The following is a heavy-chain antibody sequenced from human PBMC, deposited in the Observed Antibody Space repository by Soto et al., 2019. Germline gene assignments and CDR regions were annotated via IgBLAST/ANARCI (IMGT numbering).Heavy chain of an antibody. V-gene: IGHV3-48*03. CDR3: AGDPYYYGSAF. J-gene: IGHJ4*02. CDR1: GFTFSSYE. D-gene: IGHD3-10*01. Sequence: LRLSCAASGFTFSSYEMNWDRQAPGKGLEWVSYISSSGSTIYYADSVKGRFTISRDNAKNSLYLQMNSLRAEDTAVYYCAGDPYYYGSAFWCQGTLGTVSS. CDR2: ISSSGSTI.